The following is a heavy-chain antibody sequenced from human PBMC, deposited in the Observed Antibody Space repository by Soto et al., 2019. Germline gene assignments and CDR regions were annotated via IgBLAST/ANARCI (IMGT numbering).Heavy chain of an antibody. CDR3: AREGGYDFGGYYFAY. CDR1: GFTFSNYA. D-gene: IGHD5-12*01. V-gene: IGHV3-64*01. J-gene: IGHJ4*02. CDR2: ISSNGGTT. Sequence: EVQLVESGGGLVQPGGSLRLSCAASGFTFSNYAMHWVRQAPGKGLEYVSAISSNGGTTYYANSVKGRFTISRDNSKNMLYLQMGSLRAEDMAVYYCAREGGYDFGGYYFAYWGQGTLVTVSS.